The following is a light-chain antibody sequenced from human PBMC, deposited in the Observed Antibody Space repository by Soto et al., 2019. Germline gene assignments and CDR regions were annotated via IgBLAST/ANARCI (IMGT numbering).Light chain of an antibody. CDR2: GAS. CDR3: QQYNNWPRT. CDR1: QSVSSN. Sequence: EIVMTQSPATLSVFPGERATLSCRASQSVSSNLVWYQQKVGQAPRLLMYGASTRATGTPARFSGSGSGTEFTLAVSGLQSEDFAFYCCQQYNNWPRTFGQGTKVEIK. J-gene: IGKJ1*01. V-gene: IGKV3-15*01.